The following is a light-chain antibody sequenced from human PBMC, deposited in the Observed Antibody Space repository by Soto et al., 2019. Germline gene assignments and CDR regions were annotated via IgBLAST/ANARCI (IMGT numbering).Light chain of an antibody. Sequence: EIVMTQSPATLSVSPGERATLSCRASQSVSSYLAWYQQKRGQAPRLLIHDASSRATGIPDRFSGSGSGTDFTLTISRLEPEDFAVYYCQQYSIWRTFGQGTKVDIK. CDR1: QSVSSY. J-gene: IGKJ1*01. CDR2: DAS. CDR3: QQYSIWRT. V-gene: IGKV3D-15*01.